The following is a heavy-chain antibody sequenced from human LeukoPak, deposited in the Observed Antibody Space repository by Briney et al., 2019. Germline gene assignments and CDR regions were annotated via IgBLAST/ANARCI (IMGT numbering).Heavy chain of an antibody. CDR1: GYTFTSYY. CDR3: ASPGIAAAGPMPYYYYGMDV. D-gene: IGHD6-13*01. J-gene: IGHJ6*02. V-gene: IGHV1-46*01. CDR2: INPSGGST. Sequence: GGSVKVSCKASGYTFTSYYMHWVRQAPGQGLEWMGIINPSGGSTSYAQKFQGRVTMTRDTSTSTVYMELSSLRSEDTAVYYCASPGIAAAGPMPYYYYGMDVWGQGTTVTVSS.